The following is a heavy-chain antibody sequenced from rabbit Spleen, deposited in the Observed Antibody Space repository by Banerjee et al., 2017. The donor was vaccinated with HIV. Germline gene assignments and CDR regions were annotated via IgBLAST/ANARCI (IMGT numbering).Heavy chain of an antibody. CDR2: IEPVFGVT. J-gene: IGHJ4*01. D-gene: IGHD8-1*01. V-gene: IGHV1S47*01. CDR3: ARGYADSSGLPTYYFNL. Sequence: QEQLVESGGGLVQPGGSLKLSCKGSGFDFSSYGESWVRQAPGKGLEWIGYIEPVFGVTYYASWVNGRFTISSHDAQNMLYLQLNSLTAADTATYFCARGYADSSGLPTYYFNLWGPGTLVTVS. CDR1: GFDFSSYG.